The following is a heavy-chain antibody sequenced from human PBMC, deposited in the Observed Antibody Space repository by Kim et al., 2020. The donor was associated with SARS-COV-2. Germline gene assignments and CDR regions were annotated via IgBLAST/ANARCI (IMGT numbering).Heavy chain of an antibody. CDR3: ARDPSYGSGSLNWFDP. J-gene: IGHJ5*02. V-gene: IGHV3-74*01. D-gene: IGHD3-10*01. Sequence: SVKGRFTLSRDNAKNTLYLQMNSLRAEDTAVYYCARDPSYGSGSLNWFDPWGQGTLVTVSS.